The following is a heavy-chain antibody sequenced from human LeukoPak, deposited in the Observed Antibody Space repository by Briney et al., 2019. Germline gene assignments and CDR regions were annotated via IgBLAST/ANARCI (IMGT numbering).Heavy chain of an antibody. CDR3: ARDYYDSSGYYSGFDY. V-gene: IGHV4-30-2*01. J-gene: IGHJ4*02. D-gene: IGHD3-22*01. Sequence: SQTLSLTCAVSGGSISSGGYSWSWIRQPPGKGLEWIGYIYHSGSAYYNPSLKGRVTISVDRSKNQFSLKLSSVTAADTAVYYCARDYYDSSGYYSGFDYWGQGTLVTVSS. CDR1: GGSISSGGYS. CDR2: IYHSGSA.